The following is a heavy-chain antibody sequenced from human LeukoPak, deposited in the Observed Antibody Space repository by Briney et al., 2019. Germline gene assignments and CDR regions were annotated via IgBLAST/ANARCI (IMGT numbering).Heavy chain of an antibody. V-gene: IGHV3-30*07. CDR2: VSFDGTNK. CDR3: ARRYSSSWYVWFDP. Sequence: GGSLRLSCAASGFTFSTFAMVWVRQAPGKGLEWVSLVSFDGTNKFYADSVKGRFTISRDNAKNSLYLQMNSLRAEDTAVYYCARRYSSSWYVWFDPWGQGTLVTVSS. D-gene: IGHD6-13*01. CDR1: GFTFSTFA. J-gene: IGHJ5*02.